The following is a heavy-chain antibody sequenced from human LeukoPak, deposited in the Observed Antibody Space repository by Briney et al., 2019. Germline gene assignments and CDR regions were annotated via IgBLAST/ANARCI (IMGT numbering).Heavy chain of an antibody. CDR3: ARTIVPPDYYYYYMDV. V-gene: IGHV4-4*08. CDR2: IYHNGIT. D-gene: IGHD2/OR15-2a*01. Sequence: SETLSLTCAVYGRSFSDYYWSWIRQSPGKGLEWIGYIYHNGITNYNPSLKSRVTISVDTSKNQFSLKLSSVTAADTAVYYCARTIVPPDYYYYYMDVWGKGTTVTVSS. CDR1: GRSFSDYY. J-gene: IGHJ6*03.